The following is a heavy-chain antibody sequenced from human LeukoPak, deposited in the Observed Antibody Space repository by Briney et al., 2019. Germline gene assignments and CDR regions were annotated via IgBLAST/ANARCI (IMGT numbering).Heavy chain of an antibody. J-gene: IGHJ4*02. CDR2: ISSNGGST. Sequence: PGGSLRLSCAASGFTFSSYAMHWVRQAPGKGLEYVSAISSNGGSTYYANSVKGRFTISRDNSKNTLYLQMGSLRAEDMAVYYCARNFPYFDYWGQGTLVTVSS. CDR3: ARNFPYFDY. V-gene: IGHV3-64*01. CDR1: GFTFSSYA.